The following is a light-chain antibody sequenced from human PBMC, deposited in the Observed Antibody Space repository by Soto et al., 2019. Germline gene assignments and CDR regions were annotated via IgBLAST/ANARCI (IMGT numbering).Light chain of an antibody. V-gene: IGLV2-14*01. CDR3: SSYTSSSSLGV. Sequence: QSALTQPASVSGSPGQSITISCTGTSSDVGGYNYVSWYQQHPCKAPKLKIYDVSDRPSGVSTRFSGSKSVNTASLTISGLQAEDEDDYYCSSYTSSSSLGVVGGGTTPTVL. CDR2: DVS. J-gene: IGLJ2*01. CDR1: SSDVGGYNY.